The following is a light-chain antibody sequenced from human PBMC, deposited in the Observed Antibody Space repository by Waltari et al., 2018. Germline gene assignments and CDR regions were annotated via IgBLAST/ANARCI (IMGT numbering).Light chain of an antibody. CDR2: DVS. J-gene: IGLJ3*02. CDR3: CSYTSSRTWV. CDR1: SSDVGGYNY. V-gene: IGLV2-14*03. Sequence: QSALTQPASVSGSPGQSNTISCTGDSSDVGGYNYVSWYQQHTGKAPRPMIYDVSKRPSGVSNRFSGSKSGNTASLTISGLQDEDEADYYCCSYTSSRTWVFGGGTKLTVL.